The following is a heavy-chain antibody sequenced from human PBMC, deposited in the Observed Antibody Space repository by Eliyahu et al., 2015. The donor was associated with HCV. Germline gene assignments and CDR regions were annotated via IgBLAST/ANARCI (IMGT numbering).Heavy chain of an antibody. CDR1: GFPFSSYA. V-gene: IGHV3-23*01. D-gene: IGHD3-22*01. CDR3: AKPNYYDSSGYGC. Sequence: EVQLLESGGGLVQPGGSLXLSXAASGFPFSSYAMXWVRQAPGKGLEWVXAISGSGGSTYYADSVKGRFTISRDNSKNTLYLQMNSLRAEDTAVYYCAKPNYYDSSGYGCWGQGTLVTVSS. J-gene: IGHJ4*02. CDR2: ISGSGGST.